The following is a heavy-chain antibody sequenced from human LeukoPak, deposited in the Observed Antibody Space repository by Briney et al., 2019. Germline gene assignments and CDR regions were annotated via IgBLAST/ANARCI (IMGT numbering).Heavy chain of an antibody. D-gene: IGHD4-23*01. CDR2: IYYSGST. J-gene: IGHJ4*02. CDR1: GDSITSTPYY. V-gene: IGHV4-39*01. CDR3: ARHLNSGGNAPLVY. Sequence: PSETLSLTCTVSGDSITSTPYYGGWIRQSPGKGLEWIEIIYYSGSTYYNPSLKSRVTMSVDTAKNQFSLKLNTVTAADTAVYFCARHLNSGGNAPLVYWGQGTLVTVSS.